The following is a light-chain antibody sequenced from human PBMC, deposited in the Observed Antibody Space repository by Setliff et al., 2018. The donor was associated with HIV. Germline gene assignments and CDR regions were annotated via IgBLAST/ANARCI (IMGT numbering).Light chain of an antibody. Sequence: QSVLTQPASVSGSPGQSITISCTGTSSDVGGYSHVSWYQQHPGKAPKLIIYEGNKRPSGVSNRFSGSKSGNTASLTISGLQAQDEADYCCCSYAGSSTFLLVFGTGTKVTVL. J-gene: IGLJ1*01. CDR1: SSDVGGYSH. CDR2: EGN. CDR3: CSYAGSSTFLLV. V-gene: IGLV2-23*03.